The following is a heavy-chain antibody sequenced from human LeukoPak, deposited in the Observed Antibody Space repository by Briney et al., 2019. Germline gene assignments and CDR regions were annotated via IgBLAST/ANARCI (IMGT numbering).Heavy chain of an antibody. CDR2: IYSGGAT. CDR1: AFIVSSNY. V-gene: IGHV3-66*01. D-gene: IGHD3-22*01. CDR3: ARTRTYSYDSRGHYHPTHFDY. Sequence: GRCLRLSRAPAAFIVSSNYTGWVCQAPGKGLECVSVIYSGGATYYAGSVKGKFTISRDNRTNTLYLQKNSLRVEDKAVYYCARTRTYSYDSRGHYHPTHFDYWGQGTLVTVSS. J-gene: IGHJ4*02.